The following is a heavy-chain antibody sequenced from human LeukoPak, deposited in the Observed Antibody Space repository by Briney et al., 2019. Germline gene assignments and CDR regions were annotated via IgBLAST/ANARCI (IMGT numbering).Heavy chain of an antibody. CDR3: ARDLLEQQLDGYFDY. CDR2: ISYDGSNK. V-gene: IGHV3-30-3*01. J-gene: IGHJ4*02. D-gene: IGHD6-13*01. CDR1: GFTFSSYA. Sequence: PGRSLRLSCAASGFTFSSYAMHWVRQAPGKGLEWVAVISYDGSNKHYADSVKGRFTISRDNSKNTLYLQMNSLRAEDTAVYYCARDLLEQQLDGYFDYWGQGTLVTVSS.